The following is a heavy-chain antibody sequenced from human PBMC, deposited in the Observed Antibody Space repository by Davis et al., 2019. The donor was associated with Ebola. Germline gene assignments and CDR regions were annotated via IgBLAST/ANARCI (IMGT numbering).Heavy chain of an antibody. CDR3: AGGYSSGWYDY. D-gene: IGHD6-19*01. Sequence: MPGGSLRLSCTVSGGSISSYYWSWIRQPPGKRLEWLGYIYYSGSTNYNPSLKSRVTISVDTSKNQFSLKLSSVTAADTAVYYCAGGYSSGWYDYWGQGTLVTVSS. J-gene: IGHJ4*02. V-gene: IGHV4-59*08. CDR1: GGSISSYY. CDR2: IYYSGST.